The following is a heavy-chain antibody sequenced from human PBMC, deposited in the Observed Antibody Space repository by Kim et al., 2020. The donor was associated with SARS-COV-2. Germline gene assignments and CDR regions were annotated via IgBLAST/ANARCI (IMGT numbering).Heavy chain of an antibody. Sequence: GGSLRVSCAVSGFTLSSYAMSWVRQTQGKALEWVSAISGSGGSTYCPDPVKGRFTISRDNSKNTLYLQLNSLSAEDTAVYYCAKCMGSSWYFFDYWGQGT. D-gene: IGHD6-13*01. CDR2: ISGSGGST. CDR1: GFTLSSYA. V-gene: IGHV3-23*01. CDR3: AKCMGSSWYFFDY. J-gene: IGHJ4*02.